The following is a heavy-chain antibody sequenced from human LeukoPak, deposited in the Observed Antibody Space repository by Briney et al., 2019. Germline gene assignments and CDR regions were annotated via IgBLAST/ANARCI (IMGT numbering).Heavy chain of an antibody. D-gene: IGHD5-12*01. CDR2: ISPNSGGT. V-gene: IGHV1-2*02. J-gene: IGHJ4*02. Sequence: GASVKVSCKASGYTFTGYYMRWVRQAPGQGLEWMGWISPNSGGTNYAQKFQGRVTMTRDTSISTAYMGLSRLRSDDTAVYYCARSLYSGYDLGYWGQGTLVTVSS. CDR1: GYTFTGYY. CDR3: ARSLYSGYDLGY.